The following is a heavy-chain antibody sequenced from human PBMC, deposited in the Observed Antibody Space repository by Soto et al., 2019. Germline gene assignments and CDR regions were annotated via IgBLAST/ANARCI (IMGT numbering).Heavy chain of an antibody. CDR1: CGYSIGGGYC. CDR3: ALWFGELLSWFES. Sequence: SEIMSLTWTVSCGYSIGGGYCRSWIRQPPGKGLEWIGYIYYSGSTYYNPSLKNRVTISVDTSKNQFSLKLSSVTAADTAVYYCALWFGELLSWFESWGQGTLVTVSS. J-gene: IGHJ5*01. D-gene: IGHD3-10*01. V-gene: IGHV4-30-4*08. CDR2: IYYSGST.